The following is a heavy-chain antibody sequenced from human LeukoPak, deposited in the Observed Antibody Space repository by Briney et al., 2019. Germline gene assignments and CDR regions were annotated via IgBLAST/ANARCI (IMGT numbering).Heavy chain of an antibody. J-gene: IGHJ4*02. CDR3: ARGSNYDILTGYYRDHFDY. CDR2: IIPIFGTA. Sequence: ASVKVSCRASGGTFSSYAISWVRQAPGQGLEWMGGIIPIFGTANYAQKFQGRVTITADESTSTAYMELSRLRSEDTAVYYCARGSNYDILTGYYRDHFDYWGQGTLVTVSS. CDR1: GGTFSSYA. V-gene: IGHV1-69*13. D-gene: IGHD3-9*01.